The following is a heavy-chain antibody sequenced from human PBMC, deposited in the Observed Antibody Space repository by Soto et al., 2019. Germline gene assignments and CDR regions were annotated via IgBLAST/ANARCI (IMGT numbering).Heavy chain of an antibody. CDR3: ARDDSASSSSLGY. CDR1: GGSISSSNW. V-gene: IGHV4-4*02. J-gene: IGHJ4*02. Sequence: QVQLQESGPGLVKPSGTLSLTCAVSGGSISSSNWWSWVRQPPGKGLEWIGEIYHSGSTNYNPSRRSRVTISVDKSKHQFSLKLSSVTAADTAVYYCARDDSASSSSLGYWGQGTLVTVSS. CDR2: IYHSGST. D-gene: IGHD6-6*01.